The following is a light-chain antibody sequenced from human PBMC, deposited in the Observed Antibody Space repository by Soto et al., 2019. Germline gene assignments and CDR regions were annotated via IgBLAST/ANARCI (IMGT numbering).Light chain of an antibody. CDR3: SSYTSSSTYV. Sequence: QSLLTQPDSVSGSPGQSITISCTGASSDVGGYNYVSWYQQHPGKARKLIYEVSNRPSVVSNRFSGSKSGNTASLTISGLQAQDEADYYCSSYTSSSTYVFGTWTKVTVL. CDR2: EVS. J-gene: IGLJ1*01. V-gene: IGLV2-14*01. CDR1: SSDVGGYNY.